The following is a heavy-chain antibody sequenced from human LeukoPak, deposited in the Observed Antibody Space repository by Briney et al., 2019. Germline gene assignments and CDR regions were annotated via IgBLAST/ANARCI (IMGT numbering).Heavy chain of an antibody. V-gene: IGHV3-30*04. CDR1: GFIFRNYA. Sequence: GRSLRLSCAASGFIFRNYAMHWVRQAPGKGLEWVAVISHDGRNKNYADSVKGRFTTSRDNSKDTLYLQMNSLRAEDTAVYYCARNENSGWGYFDYWGQGTLVTVSS. CDR3: ARNENSGWGYFDY. D-gene: IGHD5-12*01. J-gene: IGHJ4*02. CDR2: ISHDGRNK.